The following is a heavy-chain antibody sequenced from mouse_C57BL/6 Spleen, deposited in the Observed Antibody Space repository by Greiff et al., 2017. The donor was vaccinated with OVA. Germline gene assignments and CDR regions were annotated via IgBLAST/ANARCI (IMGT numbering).Heavy chain of an antibody. CDR3: ARHEGTGTGVYYFDY. CDR1: GYTFTEYT. D-gene: IGHD4-1*01. Sequence: VHLVESGAELVKPGASVKLSCKASGYTFTEYTIHWVKQRSGQGLEWIGWFYPGSGSIKYNEKFKDKATLTADKSSSTVYMELSRLTSEDSAVYFCARHEGTGTGVYYFDYWGQGTTLTVSS. J-gene: IGHJ2*01. V-gene: IGHV1-62-2*01. CDR2: FYPGSGSI.